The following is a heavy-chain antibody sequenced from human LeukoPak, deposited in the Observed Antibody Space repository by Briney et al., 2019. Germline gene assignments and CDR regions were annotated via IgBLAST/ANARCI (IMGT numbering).Heavy chain of an antibody. CDR2: ISSSGSYT. D-gene: IGHD3-10*01. J-gene: IGHJ3*02. CDR1: GFTFSSYS. Sequence: GGSLRLSCAASGFTFSSYSMNWVRQAPGKGLEWVSSISSSGSYTYYADSVKGRFTISRDNAKNSLYLQMNSLRAEDTAVYYCAKDRGWGLYDAFDIWGQGTMVTV. V-gene: IGHV3-21*04. CDR3: AKDRGWGLYDAFDI.